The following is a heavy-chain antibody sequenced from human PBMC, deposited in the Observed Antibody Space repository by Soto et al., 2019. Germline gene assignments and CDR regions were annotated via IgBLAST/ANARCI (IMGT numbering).Heavy chain of an antibody. Sequence: SVTLSLTCTVSVDSITTYYWSWIRQPAGKGLEWIGRIDTSGNTNYNPSLKSRVTMSVDTSKKQFSLKLTSVTAADTAVYYCARASSAGWLVPNGMDVWGQGTTVTVSS. V-gene: IGHV4-4*07. CDR2: IDTSGNT. CDR1: VDSITTYY. J-gene: IGHJ6*02. CDR3: ARASSAGWLVPNGMDV. D-gene: IGHD6-19*01.